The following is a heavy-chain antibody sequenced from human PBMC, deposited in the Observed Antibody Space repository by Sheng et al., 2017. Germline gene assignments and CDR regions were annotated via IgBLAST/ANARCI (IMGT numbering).Heavy chain of an antibody. J-gene: IGHJ5*02. Sequence: QVQLVQSGAEVKKPGASVKVSCRASGYTFSDYYIHWVRQAPGQGLEWMGWINPNSGGTNYAQKFRGRVTLTRDTPISTAYMELSSLGSDDTAVYYCARRRETGDPAWLDPVGPG. V-gene: IGHV1-2*02. CDR1: GYTFSDYY. D-gene: IGHD7-27*01. CDR2: INPNSGGT. CDR3: ARRRETGDPAWLDP.